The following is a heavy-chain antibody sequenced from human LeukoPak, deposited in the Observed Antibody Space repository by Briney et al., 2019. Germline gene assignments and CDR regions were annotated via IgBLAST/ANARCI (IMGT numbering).Heavy chain of an antibody. CDR1: GFTFSSYG. CDR2: IKSKTDGGTT. CDR3: TTHQRITIFGVTDDAFDI. Sequence: PGGSLRLSCAASGFTFSSYGMSWVRQAPGKGLEWVGRIKSKTDGGTTDYAAPVKGRFTISRDDSKNTLYLQMNSLKTEDTAVYYCTTHQRITIFGVTDDAFDIWGQGTMVTVSS. J-gene: IGHJ3*02. D-gene: IGHD3-3*01. V-gene: IGHV3-15*01.